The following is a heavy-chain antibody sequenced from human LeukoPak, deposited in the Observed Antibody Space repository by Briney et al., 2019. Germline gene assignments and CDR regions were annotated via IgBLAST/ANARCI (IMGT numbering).Heavy chain of an antibody. CDR3: ARGLIDYLYSYGPRLDY. D-gene: IGHD5-18*01. V-gene: IGHV1-8*01. Sequence: ASVKVSCKASGYTFTSYDINWVRQATGQGLEWMGWMNPNSGNTGYAQKFQGRVTMTRNTSISTAYMELSSLRSEDTAVYYCARGLIDYLYSYGPRLDYWGQGTLVTVSS. CDR2: MNPNSGNT. CDR1: GYTFTSYD. J-gene: IGHJ4*02.